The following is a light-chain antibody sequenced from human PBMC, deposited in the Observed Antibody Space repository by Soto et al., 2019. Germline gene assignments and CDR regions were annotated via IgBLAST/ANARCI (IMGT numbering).Light chain of an antibody. Sequence: QSVLTKPPSVSEAPRQRVTISCSGSSSNIGNNAVNWYQQLPGKAPKLLIYYDDLLPSGVSDRFSGSKSGASASLAISGLQSEDEADYYCAVWDDSLNGLVFGTGTKVTVL. CDR1: SSNIGNNA. CDR3: AVWDDSLNGLV. V-gene: IGLV1-36*01. J-gene: IGLJ1*01. CDR2: YDD.